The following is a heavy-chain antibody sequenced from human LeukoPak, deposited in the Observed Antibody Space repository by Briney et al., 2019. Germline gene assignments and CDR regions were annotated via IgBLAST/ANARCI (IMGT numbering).Heavy chain of an antibody. CDR1: GGSISSGGYY. CDR3: ARGRGPKDY. Sequence: PSETLSLTYTVSGGSISSGGYYWSWIRQPPGKGLEWIGYIYHSGSTYYNPSLKSRVTISVDRSKNQFSLKLSSVTAADTAVYYCARGRGPKDYWGQGTLVTVSS. D-gene: IGHD3-10*01. CDR2: IYHSGST. J-gene: IGHJ4*02. V-gene: IGHV4-30-2*01.